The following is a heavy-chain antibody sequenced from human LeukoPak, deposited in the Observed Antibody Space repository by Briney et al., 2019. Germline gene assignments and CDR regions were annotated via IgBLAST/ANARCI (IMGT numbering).Heavy chain of an antibody. CDR2: IYYTGST. D-gene: IGHD3-9*01. CDR1: GGSISSSSYY. Sequence: SETLSLTCTVSGGSISSSSYYWDWIRQPPGKGLEWIGSIYYTGSTYYNPSLKSRVTISVDTSKNQFSLKLSSVTAADTAVYYCARRTILTGSDYWGQGTLVTVSS. CDR3: ARRTILTGSDY. J-gene: IGHJ4*02. V-gene: IGHV4-39*01.